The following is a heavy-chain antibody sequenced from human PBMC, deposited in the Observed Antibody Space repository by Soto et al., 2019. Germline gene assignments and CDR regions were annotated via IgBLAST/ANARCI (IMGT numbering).Heavy chain of an antibody. CDR3: AKTANGWFSAFDI. D-gene: IGHD6-19*01. CDR1: GFTFSSYA. V-gene: IGHV3-23*01. Sequence: EVQLLESGGGLVQPGGSLRLSCAASGFTFSSYAMSWVRQDPGKGLEWVSAISGIGGTTYYADSVHGRFTFSRDNSKNTLYLQMNSLRAEDTAVYYCAKTANGWFSAFDIWGHGTMVTVSS. J-gene: IGHJ3*02. CDR2: ISGIGGTT.